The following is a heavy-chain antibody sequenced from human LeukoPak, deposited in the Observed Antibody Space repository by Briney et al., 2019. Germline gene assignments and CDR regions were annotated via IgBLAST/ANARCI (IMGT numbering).Heavy chain of an antibody. CDR3: ARDRDGSPGFYAPMDV. D-gene: IGHD2/OR15-2a*01. CDR2: ISAYNGNT. J-gene: IGHJ6*02. Sequence: ASVKVSCKASGYTFTSYGVSWVRQAPGQGLEWMGWISAYNGNTNYAQKLQGRVTMTTDTSTSTAYMELRSLRSDDTAVYYCARDRDGSPGFYAPMDVWGQGTTVTVSS. V-gene: IGHV1-18*01. CDR1: GYTFTSYG.